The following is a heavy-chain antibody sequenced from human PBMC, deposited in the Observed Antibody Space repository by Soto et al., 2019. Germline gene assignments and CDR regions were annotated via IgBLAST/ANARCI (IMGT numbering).Heavy chain of an antibody. V-gene: IGHV3-7*03. Sequence: GGSLRLSCAVSGFTFSSYWMGWVRQAPGTGLEWVANINRDGSEKHYVDSVEGRFTISRDNAKNSLYLNINSLRVDDTAVYYCARGWEGYFDYWGQGTLVTVSS. D-gene: IGHD1-26*01. CDR1: GFTFSSYW. J-gene: IGHJ4*02. CDR2: INRDGSEK. CDR3: ARGWEGYFDY.